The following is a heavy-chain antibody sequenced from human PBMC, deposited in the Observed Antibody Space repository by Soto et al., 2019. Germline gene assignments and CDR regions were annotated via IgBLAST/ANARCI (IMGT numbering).Heavy chain of an antibody. D-gene: IGHD2-2*02. Sequence: SETLSLTCTVSGGSISSGDYYWSWIRQPPGKGLEWIGYIYYSGSTYYNPSLKSRVTISVDTSKNQFSLKLSSVTAADTAVYYCARGYCSSTSCYTHYGMDVWGQGTTVTVSS. CDR2: IYYSGST. J-gene: IGHJ6*02. CDR1: GGSISSGDYY. V-gene: IGHV4-30-4*01. CDR3: ARGYCSSTSCYTHYGMDV.